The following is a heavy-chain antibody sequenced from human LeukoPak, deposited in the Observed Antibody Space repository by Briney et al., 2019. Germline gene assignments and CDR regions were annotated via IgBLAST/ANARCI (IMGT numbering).Heavy chain of an antibody. V-gene: IGHV4-4*07. CDR3: ARDSSSQGYFDY. CDR1: GGSISSYY. J-gene: IGHJ4*02. D-gene: IGHD6-13*01. CDR2: IYTSGST. Sequence: SETLSLTCTVSGGSISSYYWGWIRQPAGKGLEWIGRIYTSGSTNYNPSLKSRVTMSVDTSKNQFSLKLSSVTAADTAVYYCARDSSSQGYFDYWGQGTLVTVSS.